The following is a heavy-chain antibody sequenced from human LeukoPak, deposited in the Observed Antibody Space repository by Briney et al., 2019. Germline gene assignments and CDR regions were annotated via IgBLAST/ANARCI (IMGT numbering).Heavy chain of an antibody. Sequence: ASVKVSCKASGGTFSSYAISWVRQAPGQGLEWMGRIIPILGIANYAQKFQGRVTITADKSTSTAYMEQSSLRSEDTAVYYCARSATDGYSYGYEDYWGQGTLVTVSS. CDR2: IIPILGIA. J-gene: IGHJ4*02. CDR3: ARSATDGYSYGYEDY. CDR1: GGTFSSYA. D-gene: IGHD5-18*01. V-gene: IGHV1-69*04.